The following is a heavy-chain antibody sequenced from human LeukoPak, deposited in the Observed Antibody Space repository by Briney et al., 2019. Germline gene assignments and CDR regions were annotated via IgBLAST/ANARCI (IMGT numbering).Heavy chain of an antibody. D-gene: IGHD6-19*01. CDR2: ISSDGRNK. V-gene: IGHV3-30*04. Sequence: PGGSLRLSCAASGFTFSTYTMNWVRQAPGKGLEWVVFISSDGRNKYYADSVKGRFTISRDNSESTLFLQMNSLRAEDTAVYYCAREYRSAWTSFDYWGQGTLVTVSS. CDR1: GFTFSTYT. CDR3: AREYRSAWTSFDY. J-gene: IGHJ4*02.